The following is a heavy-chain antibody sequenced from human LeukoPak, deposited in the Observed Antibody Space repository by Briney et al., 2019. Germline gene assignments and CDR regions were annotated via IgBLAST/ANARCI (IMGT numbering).Heavy chain of an antibody. J-gene: IGHJ3*02. CDR2: IYSSGST. V-gene: IGHV4-39*07. CDR1: GGSINSITYY. CDR3: ARSDGYGLVGI. Sequence: SETLSLTCTVSGGSINSITYYWGWIRQPPGTTLEWIGSIYSSGSTYYNPSLKSRVIIMIDTPKNHFSLTLSSVTAADTAVYYCARSDGYGLVGIWGQGTMVTVSS. D-gene: IGHD3-10*01.